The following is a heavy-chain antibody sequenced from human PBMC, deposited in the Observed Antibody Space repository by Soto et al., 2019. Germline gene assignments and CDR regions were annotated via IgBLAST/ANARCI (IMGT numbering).Heavy chain of an antibody. CDR3: ARDGRHFVPNSDNFEV. V-gene: IGHV1-18*01. CDR2: ISAYNGNT. D-gene: IGHD6-6*01. J-gene: IGHJ3*01. Sequence: QVQLVQSGAELKKPGASVKVSCKASGYIFRNYGINWVRQAPGQGLEWMGWISAYNGNTNYAQKIHGIVTMATDTPTITAYMELRSLTSDDTAVYYCARDGRHFVPNSDNFEVWGQGTTVTVSS. CDR1: GYIFRNYG.